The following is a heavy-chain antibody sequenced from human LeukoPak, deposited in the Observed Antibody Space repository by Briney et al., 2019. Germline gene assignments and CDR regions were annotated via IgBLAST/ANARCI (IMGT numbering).Heavy chain of an antibody. Sequence: GGSLRLSCAASGFTFDDYAMHWVRQAPGKGLEWVSLISWDGGSTYYADSVKGRFPISRDNSKNSLYLQMNSLRAEDTALYYCAKESTSSYYMDVWGKGTTVTVSS. CDR3: AKESTSSYYMDV. V-gene: IGHV3-43D*04. D-gene: IGHD5/OR15-5a*01. CDR2: ISWDGGST. CDR1: GFTFDDYA. J-gene: IGHJ6*03.